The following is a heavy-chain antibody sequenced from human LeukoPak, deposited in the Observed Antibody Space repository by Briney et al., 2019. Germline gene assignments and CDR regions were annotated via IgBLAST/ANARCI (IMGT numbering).Heavy chain of an antibody. CDR2: IYYSGST. CDR1: AGSISGYY. Sequence: PESLSLTCTAPAGSISGYYRSWIRQPPGKGLEWIGYIYYSGSTNYNPSLRSRVTISVDTSKNQFSLKLSSVTAADTAVYYCASTEIAVAGTLDYWGQGTLVTVSS. J-gene: IGHJ4*02. V-gene: IGHV4-59*08. D-gene: IGHD6-19*01. CDR3: ASTEIAVAGTLDY.